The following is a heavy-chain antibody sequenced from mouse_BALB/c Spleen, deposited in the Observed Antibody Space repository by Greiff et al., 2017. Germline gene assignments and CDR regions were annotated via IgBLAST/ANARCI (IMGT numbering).Heavy chain of an antibody. Sequence: QVQLQQPGAELVKPGASVKLSCKASGYTFTSYWMHWVKQRPGQGLEWIGEINPSNGRTNYNEKFKSKATLTVDKSSSTAYMQLSSLTSEDSAVYYCARTYYGNPGYFDYWGQGTTLTVAS. CDR2: INPSNGRT. D-gene: IGHD2-10*01. CDR1: GYTFTSYW. CDR3: ARTYYGNPGYFDY. J-gene: IGHJ2*01. V-gene: IGHV1S81*02.